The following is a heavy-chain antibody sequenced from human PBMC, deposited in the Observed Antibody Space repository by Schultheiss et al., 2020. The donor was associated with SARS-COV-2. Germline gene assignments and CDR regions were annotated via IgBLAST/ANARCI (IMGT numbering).Heavy chain of an antibody. CDR2: ISSSGSTI. V-gene: IGHV3-11*01. CDR3: ARGDIVLVPAAMGHAFDI. D-gene: IGHD2-2*01. CDR1: GFTFSDYY. Sequence: GGSLRLSCAASGFTFSDYYMSWIRQAPGKGLEWVSYISSSGSTIYYADSVKGRFTISRDNAKNSLYLQMNSLRAEDTAVYYCARGDIVLVPAAMGHAFDIWGQGTMVTVSS. J-gene: IGHJ3*02.